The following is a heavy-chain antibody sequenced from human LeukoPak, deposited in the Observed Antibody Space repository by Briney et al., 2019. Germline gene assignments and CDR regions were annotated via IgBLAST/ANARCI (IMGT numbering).Heavy chain of an antibody. D-gene: IGHD6-19*01. CDR2: ISVNNGNT. V-gene: IGHV1-18*01. J-gene: IGHJ4*02. CDR1: GYTFTTYG. Sequence: ASLKVSCEASGYTFTTYGITWVRQAPGQGLEWMGWISVNNGNTKYAQKLQGRVTMTTDTSTSTAYMELRNLRSDDTAVYYCARGTRVQYSSGWYFDSWGQGTLVAVSS. CDR3: ARGTRVQYSSGWYFDS.